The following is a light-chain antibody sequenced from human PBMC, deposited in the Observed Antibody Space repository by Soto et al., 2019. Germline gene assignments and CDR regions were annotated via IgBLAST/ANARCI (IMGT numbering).Light chain of an antibody. Sequence: QSVLTQPPSASATPGQRVTISCSGSSSNIGTNTVNWYQQLPGTAPKLLIYSNSQRPVGVPDRFSGSKADTSASLAISGLQSDDEANYYCAAWDDSVDAVLFGGGTKLTVL. CDR1: SSNIGTNT. CDR2: SNS. V-gene: IGLV1-44*01. J-gene: IGLJ2*01. CDR3: AAWDDSVDAVL.